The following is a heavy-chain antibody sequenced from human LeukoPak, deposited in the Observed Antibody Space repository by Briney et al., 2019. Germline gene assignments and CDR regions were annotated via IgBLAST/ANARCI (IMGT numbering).Heavy chain of an antibody. V-gene: IGHV3-15*01. CDR2: IKSKTDGGTT. J-gene: IGHJ6*02. Sequence: GGSLRLSCAASGFTFSNAWMSWVRQAPGEGLEWVGRIKSKTDGGTTDYAAPVKGRFTISRDDSKNTLYLQMNSLKTEDTAVYYCTKRYFDWLDYYYGMDVWGQGTTVTVSS. CDR1: GFTFSNAW. D-gene: IGHD3-9*01. CDR3: TKRYFDWLDYYYGMDV.